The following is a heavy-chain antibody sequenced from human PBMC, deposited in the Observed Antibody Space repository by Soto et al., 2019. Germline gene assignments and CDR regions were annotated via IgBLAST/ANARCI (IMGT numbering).Heavy chain of an antibody. V-gene: IGHV3-30*18. CDR1: GFTFSSYG. CDR3: AKEFITMIVAVTPGYAFDI. CDR2: ISYDGSNK. Sequence: QVQLVESGGGVVQPGRSLRLSCAASGFTFSSYGMHWVRQAPGKGLEWVAVISYDGSNKYYADSVKGRFTISRDNSKNTLYLQMNSLRAEDTAVYYCAKEFITMIVAVTPGYAFDIWGQGTMVTVSS. D-gene: IGHD3-22*01. J-gene: IGHJ3*02.